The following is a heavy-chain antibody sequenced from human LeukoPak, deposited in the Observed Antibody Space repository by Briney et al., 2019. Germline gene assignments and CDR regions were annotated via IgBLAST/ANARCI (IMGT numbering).Heavy chain of an antibody. J-gene: IGHJ4*02. Sequence: GRTLRLSCAASGFTINSYGMQWVRQAPGKGPEGVGDIKTDGSDKYYVGSVRGRFTISRDNAKNSLYLQMNSLRAEDTAVYYCARDSLIQYGSGSYWGFDYWGQGILVTVSS. V-gene: IGHV3-7*03. CDR1: GFTINSYG. CDR3: ARDSLIQYGSGSYWGFDY. CDR2: IKTDGSDK. D-gene: IGHD3-10*01.